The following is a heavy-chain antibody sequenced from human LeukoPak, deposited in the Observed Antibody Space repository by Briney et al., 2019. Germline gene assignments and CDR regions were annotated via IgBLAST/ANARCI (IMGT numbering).Heavy chain of an antibody. CDR2: IKSDGST. V-gene: IGHV3-74*01. J-gene: IGHJ1*01. CDR3: ARAPCEIGGYYPEYFRH. Sequence: PGGSLRLSCAASGFTFSTYWMHWVRQAPGKGLVWVSRIKSDGSTNYAEAVKGRLTISRDNAKNTLSLQMNSLRPEDTGVYYCARAPCEIGGYYPEYFRHWGQGTLVTVSS. D-gene: IGHD3-22*01. CDR1: GFTFSTYW.